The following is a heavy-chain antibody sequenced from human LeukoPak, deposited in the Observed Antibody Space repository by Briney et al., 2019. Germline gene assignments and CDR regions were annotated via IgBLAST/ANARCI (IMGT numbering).Heavy chain of an antibody. CDR3: ANQFLGGDFDI. D-gene: IGHD3-10*01. V-gene: IGHV3-21*01. Sequence: PGGSLRLSCAASGFTFSSYSMNWVRQAPGKGLEWVSSISSSSSYIYYADSVKGRFTISRDNAKNSLYLQMSSLRAEDTAVYYCANQFLGGDFDIWGQGTMVTVSS. J-gene: IGHJ3*02. CDR2: ISSSSSYI. CDR1: GFTFSSYS.